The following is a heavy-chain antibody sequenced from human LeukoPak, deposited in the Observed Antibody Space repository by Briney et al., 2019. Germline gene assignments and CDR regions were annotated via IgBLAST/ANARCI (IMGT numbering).Heavy chain of an antibody. V-gene: IGHV1-18*01. Sequence: ASVKVSCKASGYTFTSYGISWVRQAPGQGLEWMGWISAYNGDTNYAQRLQGRVTMTTDTSTSTAYMELRSLRSDDTAVYYCARLGSPFDIVPNTMDVWGHGTTVTVSS. CDR3: ARLGSPFDIVPNTMDV. D-gene: IGHD2-15*01. CDR1: GYTFTSYG. CDR2: ISAYNGDT. J-gene: IGHJ6*02.